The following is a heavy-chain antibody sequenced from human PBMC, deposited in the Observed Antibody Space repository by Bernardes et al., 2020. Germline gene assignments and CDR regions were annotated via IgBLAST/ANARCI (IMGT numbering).Heavy chain of an antibody. D-gene: IGHD3-16*01. CDR1: GASISSFY. CDR3: ARGPYVLGSSNDY. J-gene: IGHJ4*02. Sequence: TLSLTCTVSGASISSFYWTWIRQPPGKGLEWIGYISDIGRTNYNPSLESRVTISVDTSKNQFSLKLTSVTAADTAVYYCARGPYVLGSSNDYWGQGTLVTVSS. V-gene: IGHV4-59*01. CDR2: ISDIGRT.